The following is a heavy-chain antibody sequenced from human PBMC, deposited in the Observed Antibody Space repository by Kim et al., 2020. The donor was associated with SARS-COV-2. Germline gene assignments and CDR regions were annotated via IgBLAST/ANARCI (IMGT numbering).Heavy chain of an antibody. V-gene: IGHV1-2*02. CDR3: ARVVSQGTTENRFDY. J-gene: IGHJ4*02. CDR1: GYTFTGYY. D-gene: IGHD1-7*01. CDR2: INPNSGGT. Sequence: ASVKVSCKASGYTFTGYYMHWVRQAPGQGLEWMGWINPNSGGTNYAQKFQGRVTMTRDTSISTAYMELSRLRSDDTAVYYCARVVSQGTTENRFDYWGQGTLVTVSS.